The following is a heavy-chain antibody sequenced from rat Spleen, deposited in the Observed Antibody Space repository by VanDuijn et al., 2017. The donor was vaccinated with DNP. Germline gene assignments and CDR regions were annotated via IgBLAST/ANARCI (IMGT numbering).Heavy chain of an antibody. D-gene: IGHD1-7*01. J-gene: IGHJ2*01. CDR1: GFTFSAYY. V-gene: IGHV5-20*01. CDR2: IGSPAYAP. CDR3: ATRDTAGMPD. Sequence: EVQLVESGGGLVQPGRSLKLSCAASGFTFSAYYMAWVRQAPAKGLEWVAYIGSPAYAPYYTDSVKGRFTVSRDNAKSILYLQMDSLKSEDTATYYCATRDTAGMPDWGQGVMVTVSS.